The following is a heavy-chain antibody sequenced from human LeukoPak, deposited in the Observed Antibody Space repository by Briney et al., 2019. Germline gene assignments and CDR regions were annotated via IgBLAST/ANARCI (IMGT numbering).Heavy chain of an antibody. CDR2: IYYSGST. V-gene: IGHV4-39*01. D-gene: IGHD2-21*02. CDR3: ALTACGGDCYFGVDY. CDR1: GGSISSSSYY. J-gene: IGHJ4*02. Sequence: PSETLSLTCTVSGGSISSSSYYWGWIRQPPGKGLEWIGSIYYSGSTHYNPSLESRVTISVDTSKSQFSLKLSSVTATDTAVYYCALTACGGDCYFGVDYWGQGTLVTVSS.